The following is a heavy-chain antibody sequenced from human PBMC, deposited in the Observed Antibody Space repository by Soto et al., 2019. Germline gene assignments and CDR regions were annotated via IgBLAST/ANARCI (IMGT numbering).Heavy chain of an antibody. D-gene: IGHD3-10*01. J-gene: IGHJ6*02. CDR3: ARGKLYGSGSYYHRRYYYRLDV. Sequence: PSETLSLTCAVYGESFTAYSWSWIRQPPGKGLEWIGEINHSGSTNYNPSLNTRVFISVDTSKDQFSLTLSSVTAADTAVYYCARGKLYGSGSYYHRRYYYRLDVWGQGTTVT. CDR1: GESFTAYS. CDR2: INHSGST. V-gene: IGHV4-34*01.